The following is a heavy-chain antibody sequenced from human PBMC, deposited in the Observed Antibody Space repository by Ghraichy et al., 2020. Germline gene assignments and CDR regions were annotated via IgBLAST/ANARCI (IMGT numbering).Heavy chain of an antibody. CDR1: GYTFTSYG. CDR2: ISAYNGNT. V-gene: IGHV1-18*01. Sequence: ASVKVSCKASGYTFTSYGITWVRQAPGQGLEWMGWISAYNGNTNYVQKLQGRVTMTTETSTSTAYLELRSLRSDDTAVYYCARAWTSGCADYWGQGTLVTVSS. CDR3: ARAWTSGCADY. D-gene: IGHD5-12*01. J-gene: IGHJ4*02.